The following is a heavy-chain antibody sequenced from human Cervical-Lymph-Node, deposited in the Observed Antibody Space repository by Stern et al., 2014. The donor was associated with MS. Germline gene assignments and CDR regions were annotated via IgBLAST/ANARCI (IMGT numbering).Heavy chain of an antibody. V-gene: IGHV3-11*01. D-gene: IGHD3-22*01. Sequence: QVQLVQSGGNLVKPGGSLRLSCAASGFTFSDYYMSWIRQAPGKGLEWVSYMSSSGSTIHYADSVKGRFTISRDNAKNSLYLQMNSLRAEDTAVYYCARDSKYYDSSGFYAFDIWGQGTMVTVSS. CDR2: MSSSGSTI. J-gene: IGHJ3*02. CDR1: GFTFSDYY. CDR3: ARDSKYYDSSGFYAFDI.